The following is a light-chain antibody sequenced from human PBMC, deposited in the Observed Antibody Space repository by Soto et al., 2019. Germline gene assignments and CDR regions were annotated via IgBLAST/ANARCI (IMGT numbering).Light chain of an antibody. CDR3: SSYTTSSTVI. V-gene: IGLV2-14*01. J-gene: IGLJ2*01. CDR2: EVT. Sequence: QSALTQPASVSGSPGQSITISCSGTSSDIGAYNYVSWYQQHLGQAPKLMLYEVTNRPSGVSDRFSGSKSGNTASLTISGLQAEDEADYYCSSYTTSSTVIFGGGTKLTVL. CDR1: SSDIGAYNY.